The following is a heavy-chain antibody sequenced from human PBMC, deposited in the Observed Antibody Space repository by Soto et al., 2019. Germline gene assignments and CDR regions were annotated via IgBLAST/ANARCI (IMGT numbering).Heavy chain of an antibody. Sequence: PWWSLRLSCTSSGLSVRNNYMSWVRQAPGMGLEWVSVIYNDGTTYYADSVKGRFTISGDTSKNTLSLQMDSLRAGDTAVYYCVRPLPSGRNYGMDVWGQGTTVTVSS. V-gene: IGHV3-53*01. CDR3: VRPLPSGRNYGMDV. CDR2: IYNDGTT. CDR1: GLSVRNNY. D-gene: IGHD3-10*01. J-gene: IGHJ6*02.